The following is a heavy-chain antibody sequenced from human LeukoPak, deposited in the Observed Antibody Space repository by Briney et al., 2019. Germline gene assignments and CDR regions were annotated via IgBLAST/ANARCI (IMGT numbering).Heavy chain of an antibody. D-gene: IGHD2-21*02. J-gene: IGHJ4*02. CDR2: INHSGGT. Sequence: SETLSLSCAVYGGSFSSYYWTWIRQPPGKGLEWIGEINHSGGTNYNPSLKSRVTISVDTSKNQFSLKLSSVTAADTAVYYCARGHPLLDYWGQGTLVTVSS. CDR3: ARGHPLLDY. CDR1: GGSFSSYY. V-gene: IGHV4-34*01.